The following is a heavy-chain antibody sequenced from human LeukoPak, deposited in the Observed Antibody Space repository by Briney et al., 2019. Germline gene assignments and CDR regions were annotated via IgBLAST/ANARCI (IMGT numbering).Heavy chain of an antibody. D-gene: IGHD3-22*01. Sequence: SETLSLTCAVYRGSFSGYYWSWIRQPPGKGLEWIGEINPSGSTNYNPSLKSRVTISVDTSKNQFSLKLSSVTAADTAVYYCARGLSDGYYDSSGYYPPRYYFDYWGQGTLVTVSS. CDR1: RGSFSGYY. CDR3: ARGLSDGYYDSSGYYPPRYYFDY. V-gene: IGHV4-34*01. J-gene: IGHJ4*02. CDR2: INPSGST.